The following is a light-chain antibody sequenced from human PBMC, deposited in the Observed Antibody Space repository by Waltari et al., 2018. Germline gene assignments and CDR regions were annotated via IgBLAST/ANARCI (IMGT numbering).Light chain of an antibody. J-gene: IGLJ3*02. CDR2: ADS. CDR3: QSYDSDRSWV. Sequence: FILTQPHSVSESPGTTVTISCTGSGGSFAFNYVHWYHQRPDSAPTTVIYADSQRPSGVPERFSGSIDSSSNSASLTISGLRTEDEADYYCQSYDSDRSWVFGGGTHLTVL. V-gene: IGLV6-57*02. CDR1: GGSFAFNY.